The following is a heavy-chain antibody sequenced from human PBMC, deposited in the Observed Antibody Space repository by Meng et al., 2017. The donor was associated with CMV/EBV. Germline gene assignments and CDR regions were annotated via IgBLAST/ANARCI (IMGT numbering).Heavy chain of an antibody. CDR2: IYYSGST. V-gene: IGHV4-30-4*08. D-gene: IGHD3-3*01. CDR1: GGSISSGDYS. J-gene: IGHJ4*02. CDR3: ARDNRRGGVDY. Sequence: QGQLQESGPGLVKPSQTLVLTCTVSGGSISSGDYSWSWIRQPPGKGLEWIGYIYYSGSTYYNPSLKSRVTISVDTSKNQFSLKLSSVTAADTAVYYCARDNRRGGVDYWGQGTLVTVSS.